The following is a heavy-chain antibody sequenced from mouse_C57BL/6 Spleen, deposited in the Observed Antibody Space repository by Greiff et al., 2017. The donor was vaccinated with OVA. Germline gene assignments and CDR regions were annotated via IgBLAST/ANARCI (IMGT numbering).Heavy chain of an antibody. CDR3: ARDGAGDAMDY. Sequence: EVKLMESEGGLVQPGSSMKLSCTASGFTFSDYYMAWVRQVPEKGLEWVANINYDGSSTYYLDSLKSRFIISRDNAKNILYLQMSSLKSEDTATYYCARDGAGDAMDYWGQGTSVTVSS. CDR2: INYDGSST. D-gene: IGHD3-3*01. CDR1: GFTFSDYY. V-gene: IGHV5-16*01. J-gene: IGHJ4*01.